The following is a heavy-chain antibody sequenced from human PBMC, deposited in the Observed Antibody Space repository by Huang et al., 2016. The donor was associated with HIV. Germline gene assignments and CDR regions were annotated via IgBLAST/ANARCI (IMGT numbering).Heavy chain of an antibody. V-gene: IGHV3-7*01. Sequence: EVDLVQSGGGLVQPGRSLRLSCVGSGFMFRSYWMNWVRQPPGRGLGWVATINQDGSEIFYVDSVRGRFAISRDNANDSLSLQLNSLKGEDSAIYFCTRGFRAKPGDYWGQGSLVTVSS. CDR2: INQDGSEI. CDR3: TRGFRAKPGDY. J-gene: IGHJ4*02. CDR1: GFMFRSYW.